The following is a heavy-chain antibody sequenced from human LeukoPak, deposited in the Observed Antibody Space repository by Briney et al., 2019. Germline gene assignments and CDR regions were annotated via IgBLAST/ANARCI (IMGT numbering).Heavy chain of an antibody. CDR3: ARTQQLVLRSPLDP. CDR2: ISAYNGNT. J-gene: IGHJ5*02. Sequence: ASVKVSCKAPGYTFTSYGISWVRQAPGQGLEWMGWISAYNGNTNYAQKLQGRVTMTTDTSTSTAYMELSSLRSEDTAVYYCARTQQLVLRSPLDPWGQGTLVTVSS. V-gene: IGHV1-18*01. CDR1: GYTFTSYG. D-gene: IGHD6-13*01.